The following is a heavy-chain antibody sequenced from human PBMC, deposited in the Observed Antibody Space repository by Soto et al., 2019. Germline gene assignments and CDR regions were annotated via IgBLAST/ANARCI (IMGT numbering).Heavy chain of an antibody. D-gene: IGHD3-16*01. V-gene: IGHV1-69*13. J-gene: IGHJ6*02. Sequence: SVKVSCKASGGTFSNYPITWVRRAPGQGLEWLGGIIPIFGKADYTQKFQGRVTITADEPTSTAYMEISSLRSEDTAVYYCASGGEYYDENLPHYYFFGMHVWGPGTTVTVSS. CDR2: IIPIFGKA. CDR3: ASGGEYYDENLPHYYFFGMHV. CDR1: GGTFSNYP.